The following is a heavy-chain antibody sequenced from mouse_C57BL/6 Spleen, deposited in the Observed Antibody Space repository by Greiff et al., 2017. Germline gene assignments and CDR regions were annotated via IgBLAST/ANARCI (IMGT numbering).Heavy chain of an antibody. Sequence: QVHVKQPGAELVKPGASVKLSCKASGYTFTSYWMHWVKQRPGQGLEWIGMIHPNSGSTNYNEKFKSKATLTVDKSSSTAYMQLSSLTSEDSAVYYCARGDYDYDEGAWFAYWGQGTLVTVSA. CDR1: GYTFTSYW. D-gene: IGHD2-4*01. J-gene: IGHJ3*01. CDR2: IHPNSGST. CDR3: ARGDYDYDEGAWFAY. V-gene: IGHV1-64*01.